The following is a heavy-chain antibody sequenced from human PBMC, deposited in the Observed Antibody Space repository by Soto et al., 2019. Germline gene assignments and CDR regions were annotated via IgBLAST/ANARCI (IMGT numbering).Heavy chain of an antibody. Sequence: ASVKVSCKTSGYTFTSYGISWVRQAPGQGLEWMGWISGYNGNTKYVQRLQGRVTMTTDTSTSTAYMELRSLRSDDTAIYYCARYDYDFWGGYPYYMDVWGKGTTVTVSS. CDR3: ARYDYDFWGGYPYYMDV. J-gene: IGHJ6*03. V-gene: IGHV1-18*01. CDR1: GYTFTSYG. CDR2: ISGYNGNT. D-gene: IGHD3-3*01.